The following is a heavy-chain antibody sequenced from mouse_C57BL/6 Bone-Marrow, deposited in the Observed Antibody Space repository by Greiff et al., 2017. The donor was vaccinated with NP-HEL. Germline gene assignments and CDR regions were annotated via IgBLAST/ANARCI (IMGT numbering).Heavy chain of an antibody. CDR3: TSSWALAY. CDR2: IDPETGGT. D-gene: IGHD1-1*01. J-gene: IGHJ3*01. V-gene: IGHV1-15*01. CDR1: GYTFTDYE. Sequence: VQLQQSGAELVRPGASVTLSCKASGYTFTDYEMHWVKQTPVHGLEWIGAIDPETGGTAYNQKFKGKAILTADKSSSTAYMELRSLTSEDSAVYYCTSSWALAYWGQGTLVTVSA.